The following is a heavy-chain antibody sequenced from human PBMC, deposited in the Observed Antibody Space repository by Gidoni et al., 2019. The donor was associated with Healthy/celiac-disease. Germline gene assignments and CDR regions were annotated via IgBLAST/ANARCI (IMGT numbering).Heavy chain of an antibody. CDR3: ARDLSFDSSGYIDY. J-gene: IGHJ4*02. V-gene: IGHV3-33*01. CDR1: GFTFRSYG. D-gene: IGHD3-22*01. Sequence: QVQLVESGGGVVQPGSSLRLSCAASGFTFRSYGIYWVRQAQGRGLEWVAVIGYDGNNKYYAGSVKGRFTISRDNSKNTLYRQMNSLRAEDTSVYYCARDLSFDSSGYIDYWGQGALVTVSS. CDR2: IGYDGNNK.